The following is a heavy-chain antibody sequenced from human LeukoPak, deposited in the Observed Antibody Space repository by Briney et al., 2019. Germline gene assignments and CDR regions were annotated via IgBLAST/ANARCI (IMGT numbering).Heavy chain of an antibody. CDR3: ARAPRVAQFDP. CDR1: GGSISSYY. D-gene: IGHD5-12*01. V-gene: IGHV4-59*12. Sequence: SETLSLTCTVSGGSISSYYWSWIRQPPGKGLEWIGYIYYSGSTNYNPSLKSRVTISVDTSKNQFSLKLSSVTAADTAVYYCARAPRVAQFDPWGQGTLVTVSS. CDR2: IYYSGST. J-gene: IGHJ5*02.